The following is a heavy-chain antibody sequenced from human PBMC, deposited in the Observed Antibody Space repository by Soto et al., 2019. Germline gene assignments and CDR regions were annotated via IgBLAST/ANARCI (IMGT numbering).Heavy chain of an antibody. J-gene: IGHJ3*02. Sequence: PGESLKISCKGSGYSFTSYWIGWVRQMPGKGLEWMGIIYPGDSDTRYSPSFQGQVTISADKSISTAYLQWSSLKASDTAMYYCAKSMAPLIAVAGTGAFDIWGQGTMVTVSS. CDR2: IYPGDSDT. D-gene: IGHD6-19*01. CDR3: AKSMAPLIAVAGTGAFDI. V-gene: IGHV5-51*01. CDR1: GYSFTSYW.